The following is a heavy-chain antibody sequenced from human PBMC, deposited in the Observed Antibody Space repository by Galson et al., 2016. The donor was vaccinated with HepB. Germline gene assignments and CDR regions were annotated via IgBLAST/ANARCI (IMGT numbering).Heavy chain of an antibody. CDR3: ASDNLRGWSGPTPMDV. D-gene: IGHD3-3*01. Sequence: SLRLSCAASGFTFSSYNMNWVRQAPGKGLGWVSSLDYSSSYRYYADSVKGRFTISRDNAKNSLYLQMNSLRAEDTAVYYCASDNLRGWSGPTPMDVWGQGTTVTVSS. J-gene: IGHJ6*02. V-gene: IGHV3-21*01. CDR2: LDYSSSYR. CDR1: GFTFSSYN.